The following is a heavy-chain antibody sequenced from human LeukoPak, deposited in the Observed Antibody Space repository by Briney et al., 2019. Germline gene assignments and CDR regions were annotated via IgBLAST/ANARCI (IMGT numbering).Heavy chain of an antibody. CDR2: IKQDGSEK. J-gene: IGHJ4*02. CDR3: ARGGSNNY. D-gene: IGHD4-23*01. Sequence: PGGSLRLSCAASAFTFSRYWMSWVRQAPGKGLEWVANIKQDGSEKYYVDSVKGRFTISRDNAKNSLYLQMNSLRAEDTAVYYCARGGSNNYWGQGTLVTVSS. CDR1: AFTFSRYW. V-gene: IGHV3-7*01.